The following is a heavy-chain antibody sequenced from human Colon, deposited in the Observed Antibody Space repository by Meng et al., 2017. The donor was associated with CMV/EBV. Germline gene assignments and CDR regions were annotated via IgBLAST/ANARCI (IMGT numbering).Heavy chain of an antibody. D-gene: IGHD6-13*01. J-gene: IGHJ6*02. CDR1: GFTFGSYR. CDR2: ISGPGGAI. CDR3: ARGSNVYYGMDV. Sequence: GGSLRLSCATSGFTFGSYRMNWVRQAPGKGLEWVSSISGPGGAIWYADSMRGRFTVSSDNAKTSQYLQMNSPRAEDTGVYYCARGSNVYYGMDVWGQGTTVTVSS. V-gene: IGHV3-21*01.